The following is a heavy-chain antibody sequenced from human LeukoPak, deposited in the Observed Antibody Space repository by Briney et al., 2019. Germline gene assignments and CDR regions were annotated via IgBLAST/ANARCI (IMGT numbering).Heavy chain of an antibody. Sequence: GGSLRLSCAASGFTFSSYWMHWVRQAPGKGLVWVSRINRDGSSTSYADSVKGRFTISRDNAKNTLYLQMNSLRAEDTAVYFCLQAEGGIRYFVNWYFDLWGRGTLVTVSS. J-gene: IGHJ2*01. CDR2: INRDGSST. D-gene: IGHD3-9*01. CDR3: LQAEGGIRYFVNWYFDL. V-gene: IGHV3-74*01. CDR1: GFTFSSYW.